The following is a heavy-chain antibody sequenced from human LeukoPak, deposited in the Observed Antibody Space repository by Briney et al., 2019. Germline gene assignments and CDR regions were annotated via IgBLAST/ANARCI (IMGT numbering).Heavy chain of an antibody. J-gene: IGHJ4*02. CDR2: IYHSGST. D-gene: IGHD4/OR15-4a*01. CDR1: GGSISSSSYY. Sequence: SETLSLTCTASGGSISSSSYYWGWIRQPPGKGLEWIGSIYHSGSTYYNPSLKSRVTISVDTSKNQFSLKLSSVTAADTAVYYCARGVLYWGQGTLVTVSS. V-gene: IGHV4-39*07. CDR3: ARGVLY.